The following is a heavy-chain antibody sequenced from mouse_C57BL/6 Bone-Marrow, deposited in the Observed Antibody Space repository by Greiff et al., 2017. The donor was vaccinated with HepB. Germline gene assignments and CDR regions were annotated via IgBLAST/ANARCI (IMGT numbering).Heavy chain of an antibody. V-gene: IGHV1-81*01. Sequence: QVQLKQSGAELARPGASVKLSCKASGYTFTSYGISWVKQSTGQGLEWIGEIYPRSGNTYYNEKFKGKATLTADKSSSTAYMELRSLTSEDSAVYFCAREGYGSSWNYFDYWGQGTTLTVSS. CDR2: IYPRSGNT. CDR1: GYTFTSYG. CDR3: AREGYGSSWNYFDY. D-gene: IGHD1-1*01. J-gene: IGHJ2*01.